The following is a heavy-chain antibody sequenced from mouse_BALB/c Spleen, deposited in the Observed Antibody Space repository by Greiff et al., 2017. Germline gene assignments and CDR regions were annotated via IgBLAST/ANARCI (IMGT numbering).Heavy chain of an antibody. Sequence: EVMLVESGGGLVKPGGSLKLSCAASGFTFSSYAMSWVRQSPEKRLAWVAEISSGGSYTYYPDTVTGRFTISRDNAKNTLYLEMSSLRSEDTAMYYCARANSITPYAMDYWGQGTSVTVSS. D-gene: IGHD1-1*01. CDR3: ARANSITPYAMDY. CDR2: ISSGGSYT. V-gene: IGHV5-9-4*01. J-gene: IGHJ4*01. CDR1: GFTFSSYA.